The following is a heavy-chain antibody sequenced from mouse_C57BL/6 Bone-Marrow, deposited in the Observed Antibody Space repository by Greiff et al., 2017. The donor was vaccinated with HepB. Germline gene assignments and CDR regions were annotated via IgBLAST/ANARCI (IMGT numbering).Heavy chain of an antibody. Sequence: VQLKESGPGLVKPSQSLSLTCSVTGYSITSGYYWNWIRQFPGNKLEWMGYISYDGSNNYNPSLKNRISITRDTSKNQFFLKLNSVTTEDTATYYCANGYGPFAYWGQGTLVTVSA. J-gene: IGHJ3*01. CDR3: ANGYGPFAY. CDR2: ISYDGSN. D-gene: IGHD2-2*01. V-gene: IGHV3-6*01. CDR1: GYSITSGYY.